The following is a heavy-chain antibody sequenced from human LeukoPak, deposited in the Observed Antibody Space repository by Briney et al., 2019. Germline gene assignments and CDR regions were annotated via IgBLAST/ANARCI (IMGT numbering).Heavy chain of an antibody. D-gene: IGHD3-22*01. CDR2: IHYSGTT. CDR3: ARGYFDSSGYPNPFDY. V-gene: IGHV4-59*01. Sequence: SETLSLTCSVSGGTISSSYWSWMRQPPGKGLEWIGYIHYSGTTKYNPSLQSRVTISVDTSKNQFSLNLRSVTAADTAVYYCARGYFDSSGYPNPFDYWGQGTLVTVSS. CDR1: GGTISSSY. J-gene: IGHJ4*02.